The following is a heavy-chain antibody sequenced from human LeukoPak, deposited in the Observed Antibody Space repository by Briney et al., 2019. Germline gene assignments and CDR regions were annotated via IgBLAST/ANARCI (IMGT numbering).Heavy chain of an antibody. D-gene: IGHD3-10*01. CDR1: GGSISSYY. Sequence: PSETLSLTCTVSGGSISSYYWSWIRQPPGKGLEWIGYIYYSGSTNYNPSLKSRVTISVDTSKNQFSLKLSSVTAGDTAVYYCVGGWGGSYFDYWGQGTLVTVSS. CDR2: IYYSGST. CDR3: VGGWGGSYFDY. J-gene: IGHJ4*02. V-gene: IGHV4-59*01.